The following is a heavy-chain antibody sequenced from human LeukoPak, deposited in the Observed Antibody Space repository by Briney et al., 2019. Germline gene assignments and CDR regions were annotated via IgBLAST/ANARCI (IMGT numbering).Heavy chain of an antibody. V-gene: IGHV4-34*01. CDR3: AGTPKYSSSWYGGRDDWFDP. D-gene: IGHD6-13*01. CDR1: GVSFSGYY. Sequence: PSETLSLTCAVCGVSFSGYYWLWIRQPPGKGLEWIGEINHSGNTNYNPSLKSRVTISVDTSKNQFSLKLSSVTAAETAVYDCAGTPKYSSSWYGGRDDWFDPWGQGTLVTVSS. J-gene: IGHJ5*02. CDR2: INHSGNT.